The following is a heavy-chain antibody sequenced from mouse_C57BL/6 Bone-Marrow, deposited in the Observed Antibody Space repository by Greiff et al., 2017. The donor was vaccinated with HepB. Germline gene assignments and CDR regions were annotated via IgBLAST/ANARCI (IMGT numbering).Heavy chain of an antibody. CDR3: ARGSSAAWFAY. V-gene: IGHV1-64*01. Sequence: VKLQQPGAELVKPGASVKLSCKASGYTFTSYWMHWVKQRPGQGLEWIGMIHPNSGSTNYNEKFKSKATLTVDKSSSTAYMQLSSLTSADSAVYYGARGSSAAWFAYWGQETLVTVSA. CDR1: GYTFTSYW. J-gene: IGHJ3*01. CDR2: IHPNSGST. D-gene: IGHD1-1*01.